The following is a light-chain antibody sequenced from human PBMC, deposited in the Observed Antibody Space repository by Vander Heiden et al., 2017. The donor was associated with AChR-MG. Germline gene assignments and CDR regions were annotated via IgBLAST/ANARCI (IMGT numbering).Light chain of an antibody. CDR1: SANIGAGYD. Sequence: QSVLTRPPSVAGAPGPRVTIACTGSSANIGAGYDVHWYQQLPGTAPKLLIYGNSNRPSGVPDRFSGSKSGTSASLAITGLQAEDEADYYCQAYDSSLSGWVFGGGTKLTVL. V-gene: IGLV1-40*01. J-gene: IGLJ3*02. CDR3: QAYDSSLSGWV. CDR2: GNS.